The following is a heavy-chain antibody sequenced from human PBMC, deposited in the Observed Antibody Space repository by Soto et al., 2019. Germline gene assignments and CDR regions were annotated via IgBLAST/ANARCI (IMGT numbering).Heavy chain of an antibody. CDR2: IYYSGST. V-gene: IGHV4-61*01. CDR3: ARVKLFGVDTIDY. Sequence: SETLSLTCTVSGGSVSSGSYYWSWIRQPPGKGLEWIGYIYYSGSTNYNPSLKSRVTISVDTSKNQFSLKLSSVTAADTAVYYCARVKLFGVDTIDYWGQGNLVTVSS. CDR1: GGSVSSGSYY. D-gene: IGHD3-3*01. J-gene: IGHJ4*02.